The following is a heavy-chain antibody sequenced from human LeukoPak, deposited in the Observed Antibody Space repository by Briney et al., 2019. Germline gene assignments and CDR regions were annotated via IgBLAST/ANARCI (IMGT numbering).Heavy chain of an antibody. CDR3: ARLTGDQERLFDY. D-gene: IGHD7-27*01. CDR1: GFTVSSNY. J-gene: IGHJ4*02. CDR2: IYSGGST. V-gene: IGHV3-66*01. Sequence: GGSLRLSCAASGFTVSSNYMSWVRRAPGKGLEWVSVIYSGGSTYYADSVKGRFTISRDNSKNTLNLQMNSLRAEDTAVYYCARLTGDQERLFDYWGQGTLVTVSS.